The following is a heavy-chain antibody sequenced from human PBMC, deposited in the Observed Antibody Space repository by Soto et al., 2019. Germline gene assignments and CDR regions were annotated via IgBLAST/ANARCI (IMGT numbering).Heavy chain of an antibody. CDR3: ARDGVGAPVFFGYFDY. V-gene: IGHV3-33*01. CDR1: RISFSGYG. Sequence: QVQMVESGGGAVQPGRCLRHSCAASRISFSGYGMHWVRQALGKGQEWVAVIRFDGSNIYYADSVKGRFTISRDNSKNTLYLQMNSLRAEDTAVYYCARDGVGAPVFFGYFDYWGQGALVTVSS. J-gene: IGHJ4*02. CDR2: IRFDGSNI. D-gene: IGHD1-26*01.